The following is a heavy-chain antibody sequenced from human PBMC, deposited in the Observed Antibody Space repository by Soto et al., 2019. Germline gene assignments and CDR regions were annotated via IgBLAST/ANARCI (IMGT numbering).Heavy chain of an antibody. CDR1: GFTFSSYW. CDR2: IKQDGSEK. CDR3: AEDVQTTVTTYPLGDAFDI. J-gene: IGHJ3*02. V-gene: IGHV3-7*03. Sequence: GGSLRLSCAASGFTFSSYWMSWVRQAPGKGLEWVANIKQDGSEKYYVDSVKGRFTISRDNAKNSLYLQMKSLRAEDTAVYYCAEDVQTTVTTYPLGDAFDIWGQGTMVTVSS. D-gene: IGHD4-17*01.